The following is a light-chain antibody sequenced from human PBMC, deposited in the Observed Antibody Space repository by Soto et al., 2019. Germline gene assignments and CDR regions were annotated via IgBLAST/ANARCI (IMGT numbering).Light chain of an antibody. CDR2: DTS. Sequence: EIVLTQSPGTLSLSPGERATLSCRASQTLGTKYLAWYQQKPGQAPSLLIYDTSNRATGVPDRFSCSGSGTDFALTISILEPADFAVYYCHHYGTSPPNTFGQGTKLEIK. V-gene: IGKV3-20*01. CDR3: HHYGTSPPNT. J-gene: IGKJ2*01. CDR1: QTLGTKY.